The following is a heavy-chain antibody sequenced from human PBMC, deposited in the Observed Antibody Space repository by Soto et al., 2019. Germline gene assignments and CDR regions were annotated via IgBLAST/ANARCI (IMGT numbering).Heavy chain of an antibody. Sequence: QVQLVQSGAEVKKPGASVKVSCKASGYTFTTYGITWVRQAPGQGLEWMGWINGYNGNTNYAQKLQGRVTMTTDTSTSTAYMALRSLRSDDTAVYYCARDPVAGTYFDYWGQGTLVTVSS. V-gene: IGHV1-18*01. J-gene: IGHJ4*02. D-gene: IGHD6-19*01. CDR2: INGYNGNT. CDR1: GYTFTTYG. CDR3: ARDPVAGTYFDY.